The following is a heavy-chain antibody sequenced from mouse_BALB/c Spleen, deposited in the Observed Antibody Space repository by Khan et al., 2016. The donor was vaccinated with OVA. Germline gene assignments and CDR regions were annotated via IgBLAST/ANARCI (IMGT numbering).Heavy chain of an antibody. Sequence: QVQLQQSGAELVKPGTAVKLSCKASGFTFSSYYMYWVKQRPGQGLEWIGGINPNNGDTNFNEKFKTKATLTVDKSSSTAYMQLSSLTSEDSAVSYCTRSGYGNPFAFWGQGTLVTVSA. V-gene: IGHV1S81*02. J-gene: IGHJ3*01. CDR2: INPNNGDT. CDR1: GFTFSSYY. CDR3: TRSGYGNPFAF. D-gene: IGHD2-1*01.